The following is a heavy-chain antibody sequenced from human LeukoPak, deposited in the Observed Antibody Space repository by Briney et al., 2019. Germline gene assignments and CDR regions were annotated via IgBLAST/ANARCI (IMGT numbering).Heavy chain of an antibody. CDR3: ATRATRGGGCGFDY. V-gene: IGHV1-18*01. CDR1: GYTFNSYG. CDR2: ISTYNGNT. J-gene: IGHJ4*02. D-gene: IGHD1-26*01. Sequence: GASVKVSCKASGYTFNSYGISWVRQAPGQGLEYMGWISTYNGNTNYAQKFQGRVTMTEDTSTDTAYMELSSLRSEDTAVYYCATRATRGGGCGFDYWGQGTLVTVSS.